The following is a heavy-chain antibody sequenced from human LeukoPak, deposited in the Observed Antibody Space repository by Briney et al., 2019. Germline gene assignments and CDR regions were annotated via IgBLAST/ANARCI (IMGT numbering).Heavy chain of an antibody. Sequence: GGSLRLSCAASGFTFSSYSMNWVRQAPGKGLEWVSSISGSSSYIYYADSVKGRFTISRDNAKNSLYLQMNSLRAEDTAVYYCARVEHRMIAPVYWGQGTLVTVSS. CDR3: ARVEHRMIAPVY. V-gene: IGHV3-21*01. CDR1: GFTFSSYS. D-gene: IGHD3-22*01. J-gene: IGHJ4*02. CDR2: ISGSSSYI.